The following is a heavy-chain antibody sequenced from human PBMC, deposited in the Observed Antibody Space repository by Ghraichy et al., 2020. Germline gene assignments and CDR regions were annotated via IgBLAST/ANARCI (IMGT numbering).Heavy chain of an antibody. V-gene: IGHV3-30-3*01. CDR1: GFTFSSYA. CDR2: ISYDGSNK. Sequence: GGSLRLSCAASGFTFSSYAMHWVRQAPGKGLEWVAVISYDGSNKYYADSVKGRFTISRDNSKNTLYLQMNSLRAEDTAVYYCARDLDYGSGSYYNLLDYWGQGTLVTVSS. D-gene: IGHD3-10*01. CDR3: ARDLDYGSGSYYNLLDY. J-gene: IGHJ4*02.